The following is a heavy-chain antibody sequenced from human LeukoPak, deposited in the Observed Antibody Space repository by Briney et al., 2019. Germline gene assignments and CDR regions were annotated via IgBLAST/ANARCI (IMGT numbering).Heavy chain of an antibody. CDR3: ARAQKDNWFDP. CDR2: IYYSGST. J-gene: IGHJ5*02. CDR1: GGSISSSSYY. V-gene: IGHV4-39*07. Sequence: SETLSLTCTVSGGSISSSSYYWGWIRQPPGKGLEWIGSIYYSGSTYYNPSLKSRVTISVDTSKNQFSLKLSSVTAADTAVYYCARAQKDNWFDPWGQGTLVTVSS.